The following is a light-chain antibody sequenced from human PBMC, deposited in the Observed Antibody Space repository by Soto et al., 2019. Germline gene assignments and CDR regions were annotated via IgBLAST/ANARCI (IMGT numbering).Light chain of an antibody. CDR2: FAS. V-gene: IGKV1D-16*01. CDR3: QQFHSYPIT. J-gene: IGKJ5*01. CDR1: QGISTL. Sequence: DIQMTQSPSSLSASVGDTVTTTCLASQGISTLLAWYQQKPGKAPKSLIYFASSLQSGVPSRLTGSGSGIDFTLTISSLQPEDFATYYCQQFHSYPITFGQGTRLEIK.